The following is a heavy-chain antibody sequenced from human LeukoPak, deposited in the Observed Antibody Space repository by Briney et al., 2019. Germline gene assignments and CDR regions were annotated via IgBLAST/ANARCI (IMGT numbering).Heavy chain of an antibody. CDR1: GFTFGDYA. J-gene: IGHJ4*02. Sequence: QSGGSLRLSSTASGFTFGDYAMSWVRQAPGKGLEWVSSISGSGGRIDYADSVKGRFTISRDNSKNTLSLQMNSLTAEDTAVYYCAKNPRLEGWIYFDSWGQGILVTVSS. CDR3: AKNPRLEGWIYFDS. CDR2: ISGSGGRI. V-gene: IGHV3-23*01. D-gene: IGHD1-1*01.